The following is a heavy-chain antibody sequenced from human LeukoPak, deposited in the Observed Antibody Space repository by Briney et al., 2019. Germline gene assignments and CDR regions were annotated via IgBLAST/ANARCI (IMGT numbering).Heavy chain of an antibody. CDR2: IFYSGST. Sequence: SETLPLTCTVSGGSISNYYWSWIRQPPGKGLEWIGYIFYSGSTNYNPSLKSRLTISVDTSKNQFSLKLSSVTAADTAVYYCARHYDSSGYWYYFDYWGQGTLVTVSS. CDR1: GGSISNYY. D-gene: IGHD3-22*01. V-gene: IGHV4-59*08. J-gene: IGHJ4*02. CDR3: ARHYDSSGYWYYFDY.